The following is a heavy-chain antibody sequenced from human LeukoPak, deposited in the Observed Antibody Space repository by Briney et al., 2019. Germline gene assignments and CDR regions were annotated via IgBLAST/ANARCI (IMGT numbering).Heavy chain of an antibody. CDR1: GITFSSHG. V-gene: IGHV3-30*02. J-gene: IGHJ6*03. CDR3: AKDPGDYYYMDV. CDR2: IRYDASKK. Sequence: GGSLRLSCAASGITFSSHGMHWVRQAPGKGLEWVAFIRYDASKKYYVDSVEGRFTISRDNSQNTLYLQMNSLTAEDTAMYYCAKDPGDYYYMDVWGKGTTVTVSS.